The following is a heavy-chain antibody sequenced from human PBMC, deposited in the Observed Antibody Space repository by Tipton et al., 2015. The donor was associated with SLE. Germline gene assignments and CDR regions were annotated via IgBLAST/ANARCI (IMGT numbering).Heavy chain of an antibody. CDR2: VYSSGST. CDR1: GGSISGYY. V-gene: IGHV4-4*07. Sequence: TLSLTCTVSGGSISGYYWSWIRQPAGKGLEWIGRVYSSGSTIYNPSIKSRITLSLDMSKNQFSLKLTSVTAADTAVYYCATSPLTLWGQGTLVTVSS. D-gene: IGHD2-2*01. CDR3: ATSPLTL. J-gene: IGHJ4*02.